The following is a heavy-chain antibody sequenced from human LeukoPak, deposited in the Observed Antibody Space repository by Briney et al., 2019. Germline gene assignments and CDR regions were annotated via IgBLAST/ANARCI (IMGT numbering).Heavy chain of an antibody. Sequence: SETLSLTCTVSGDSISSYYWSWIRQPAGEGLEWIGRIYTSGSTNYNPSRGSTNYNPSLKSRVTMSVDTSKNQFSLKLSSVTAADTAVYYCARNMIVVVITHFDYWGQGTLVTVSS. V-gene: IGHV4-4*07. CDR1: GDSISSYY. CDR2: IYTSGSTNYNPSRGST. CDR3: ARNMIVVVITHFDY. J-gene: IGHJ4*02. D-gene: IGHD3-22*01.